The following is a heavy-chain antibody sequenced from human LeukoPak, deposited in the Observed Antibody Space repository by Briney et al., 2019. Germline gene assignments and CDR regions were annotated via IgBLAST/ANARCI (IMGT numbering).Heavy chain of an antibody. D-gene: IGHD1-1*01. J-gene: IGHJ5*02. CDR1: PYTFNKYY. Sequence: GASVKLSRKASPYTFNKYYIHWVRQAPGQGLEWMGVINPSGRSASYAQRFQGKVTMTRDTSSSTVYMDLSSLTSEDTAVYYCARDSVELERRNWFDPWGQGTLVTVSS. V-gene: IGHV1-46*02. CDR3: ARDSVELERRNWFDP. CDR2: INPSGRSA.